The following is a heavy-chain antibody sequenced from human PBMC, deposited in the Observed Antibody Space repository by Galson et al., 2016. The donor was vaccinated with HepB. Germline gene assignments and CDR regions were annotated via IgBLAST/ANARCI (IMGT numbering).Heavy chain of an antibody. Sequence: LSLTCGVFGASFSDYYWNWIRQPPGKGLEWLGESNHRGSTNYNPSLKSRVTVSVDTSKNQFSLKLTSVTAADTAGYYCARGQAPAARGYNWFDPWGQGIRVTVSS. J-gene: IGHJ5*02. CDR2: SNHRGST. D-gene: IGHD2-2*01. V-gene: IGHV4-34*01. CDR1: GASFSDYY. CDR3: ARGQAPAARGYNWFDP.